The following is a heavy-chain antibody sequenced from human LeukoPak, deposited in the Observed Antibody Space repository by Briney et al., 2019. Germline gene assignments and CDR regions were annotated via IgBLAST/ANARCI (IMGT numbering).Heavy chain of an antibody. D-gene: IGHD5-18*01. CDR3: ARVVDTAMDNNWFDP. CDR2: IYPGDSYT. J-gene: IGHJ5*02. CDR1: GSIFTSYW. V-gene: IGHV5-51*01. Sequence: GESLQISCQGSGSIFTSYWIGWGRQLPGKGLGGVGIIYPGDSYTRYSPSFQGPLTIPADKSISTAYLQWSSLKASDTAMYYCARVVDTAMDNNWFDPWGQGTLVTVSS.